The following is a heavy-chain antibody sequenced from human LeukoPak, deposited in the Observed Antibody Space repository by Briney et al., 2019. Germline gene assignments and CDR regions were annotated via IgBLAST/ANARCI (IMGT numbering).Heavy chain of an antibody. D-gene: IGHD2-2*01. CDR1: GDSISSYY. Sequence: PSETLSLTCTVSGDSISSYYWSWIRQPPGKGLEWIGYIYYTGSTNYNPSLKSQVTISVDTSKNQFSLKLSSVTAADKAVYYCARDRCGRTSCYPGAFDIWGQGTMVTVSS. CDR3: ARDRCGRTSCYPGAFDI. J-gene: IGHJ3*02. CDR2: IYYTGST. V-gene: IGHV4-59*01.